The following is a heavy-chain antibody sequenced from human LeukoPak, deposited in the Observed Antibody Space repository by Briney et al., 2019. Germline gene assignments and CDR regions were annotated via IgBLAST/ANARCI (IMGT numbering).Heavy chain of an antibody. CDR1: GGSFSGYY. V-gene: IGHV4-34*01. CDR3: ASASSGQEGFDY. J-gene: IGHJ4*02. Sequence: SETLSLTCAVYGGSFSGYYWSWIRQPPGKGLEWIGEVNHSGSTNYNPSLKSRVTISVDTSKNQFSLKLSSVTAADTAVYYCASASSGQEGFDYWGQGTLVTVSS. CDR2: VNHSGST.